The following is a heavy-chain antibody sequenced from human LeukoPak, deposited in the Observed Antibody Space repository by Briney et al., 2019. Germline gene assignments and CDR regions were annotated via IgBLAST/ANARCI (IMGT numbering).Heavy chain of an antibody. Sequence: ASVEASCKASGYTFTSYYMHWVRQAPGQGLEWMGIINPSGGSTSYAQKFEGRVTMTRDTSTSTVYMELSSLRSEDTAVYYCATTGASTHYYYYYMDVWGKGTMVTVSS. D-gene: IGHD1-14*01. CDR3: ATTGASTHYYYYYMDV. V-gene: IGHV1-46*01. CDR2: INPSGGST. J-gene: IGHJ6*03. CDR1: GYTFTSYY.